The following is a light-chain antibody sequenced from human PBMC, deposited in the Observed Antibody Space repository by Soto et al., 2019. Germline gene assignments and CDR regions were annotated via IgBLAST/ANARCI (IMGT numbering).Light chain of an antibody. CDR2: DAS. CDR3: QQYGSSPSWT. Sequence: EIVMTQSPGTLSVSPGERATLSCRASQSITSDLAWYQHKPGQTPRLLIYDASTRATGIPDRFSGSGSGTDFTLTISRLEPEDFAVYYCQQYGSSPSWTFGQGTKV. CDR1: QSITSD. J-gene: IGKJ1*01. V-gene: IGKV3-20*01.